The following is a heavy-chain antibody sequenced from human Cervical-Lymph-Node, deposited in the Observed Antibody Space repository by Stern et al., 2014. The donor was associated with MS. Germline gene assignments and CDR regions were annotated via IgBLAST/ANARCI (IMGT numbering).Heavy chain of an antibody. Sequence: EVKLEESGGGVIQPGGSLRLSCTASGFTVSRDYMTWVRQAPGKGLEWFSLITNVGSTFYTDSVKGRFTISRDDSKNTVYLHMTSLRAEDTAMYYCARDTSSPERSDWWGQGTLVTVSS. CDR1: GFTVSRDY. CDR3: ARDTSSPERSDW. J-gene: IGHJ4*02. V-gene: IGHV3-53*01. CDR2: ITNVGST. D-gene: IGHD1-1*01.